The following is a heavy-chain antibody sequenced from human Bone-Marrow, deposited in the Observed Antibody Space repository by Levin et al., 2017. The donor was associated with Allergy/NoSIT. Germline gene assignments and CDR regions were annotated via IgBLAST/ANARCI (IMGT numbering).Heavy chain of an antibody. D-gene: IGHD3-10*01. CDR2: IYSGGST. J-gene: IGHJ4*02. Sequence: GGSLRLSCAASGFTVSSNYMSWVRQAPGQGPEWVSVIYSGGSTYYADSVKGRFTISRDNSKNTLYLQMNSLRAEDTAVYYCARGWFGELLSHWGQGTLVTVSS. CDR1: GFTVSSNY. CDR3: ARGWFGELLSH. V-gene: IGHV3-53*01.